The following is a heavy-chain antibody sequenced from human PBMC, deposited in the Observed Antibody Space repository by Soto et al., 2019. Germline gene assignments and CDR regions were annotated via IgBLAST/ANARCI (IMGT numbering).Heavy chain of an antibody. Sequence: QVQLVESGGGVVQPGRSLRLSCAASGFTFSDRGMHWVRQAPGKGLEWVAIISYDGINKYYIDSVKGRFTISIDNSKNTLYLQMDSLRGDDTGVYNCAMPTDYNSGWFGLVDYWGQGTLVTVSS. CDR1: GFTFSDRG. J-gene: IGHJ4*02. CDR3: AMPTDYNSGWFGLVDY. D-gene: IGHD3-10*01. CDR2: ISYDGINK. V-gene: IGHV3-30*03.